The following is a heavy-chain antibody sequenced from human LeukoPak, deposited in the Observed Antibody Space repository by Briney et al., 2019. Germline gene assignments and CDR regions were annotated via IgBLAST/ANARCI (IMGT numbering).Heavy chain of an antibody. Sequence: GESLKISCKGSGFSFTSYWIGWVRQMPGKGLEWMGIIYPDDSDTRYSPSFQGQVTISADKSINTAYLQWSSLKASDTAMYYCARLSGYSSSFGWFDPWGQGTLVTVSS. V-gene: IGHV5-51*01. CDR1: GFSFTSYW. CDR2: IYPDDSDT. D-gene: IGHD6-13*01. J-gene: IGHJ5*02. CDR3: ARLSGYSSSFGWFDP.